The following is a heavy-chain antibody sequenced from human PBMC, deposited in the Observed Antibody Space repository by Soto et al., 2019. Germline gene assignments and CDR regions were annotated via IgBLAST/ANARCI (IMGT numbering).Heavy chain of an antibody. D-gene: IGHD2-21*02. CDR3: ARDGYGGNSFFDY. J-gene: IGHJ4*02. V-gene: IGHV4-30-2*01. CDR1: GGSISSGGYS. CDR2: IYHSGST. Sequence: QLQLQEPGSGLVKPSQTLSLTCAVSGGSISSGGYSWSWIRQPPGKGLEWIGYIYHSGSTYYNPSLKSRVTISVDRSKNQFSLKLSSVTAADTAVYYCARDGYGGNSFFDYWGQGTLVTVSS.